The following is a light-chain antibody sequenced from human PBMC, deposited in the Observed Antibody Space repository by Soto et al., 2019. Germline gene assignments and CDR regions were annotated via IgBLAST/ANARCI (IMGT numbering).Light chain of an antibody. CDR2: EVS. Sequence: QSVLTQPASVSGSPGQLITISCTGTSSDVGAYDYVSWYQQYPGKTPKVMISEVSNRPSGVSNRFSGSKSGYTASLTISGLQAEDEADYYCSSYTTSSTYVFGSGTKLTVL. V-gene: IGLV2-14*01. CDR3: SSYTTSSTYV. J-gene: IGLJ1*01. CDR1: SSDVGAYDY.